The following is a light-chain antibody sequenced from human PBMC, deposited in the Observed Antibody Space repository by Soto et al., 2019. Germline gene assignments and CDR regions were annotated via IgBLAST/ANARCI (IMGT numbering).Light chain of an antibody. V-gene: IGKV3-15*01. CDR3: QHYNNWPWT. CDR1: QSVSSN. CDR2: GAS. Sequence: EIVMTQSPATLSVSPGERATLSRRASQSVSSNLAWYQQKPGQAPRLLIYGASTRATGIPARFSGSGSWPEFTLTNSSLRSEDFAAYSCQHYNNWPWTFGQGTKVDIK. J-gene: IGKJ1*01.